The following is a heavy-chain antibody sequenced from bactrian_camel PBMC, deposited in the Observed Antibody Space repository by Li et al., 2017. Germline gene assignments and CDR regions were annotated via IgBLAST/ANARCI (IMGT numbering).Heavy chain of an antibody. CDR1: GFTRSIYD. CDR2: IYSDGSNT. Sequence: HVQLVESGGGLVQPGGSLRLSCAVSGFTRSIYDMSWVRQAPGKGLEWLSSIYSDGSNTHYADSVKGRFTISRDNAKNTVYLQMDSLKTEDTAVYYCATWWSVGFWGQGTQVTVS. D-gene: IGHD7*01. V-gene: IGHV3-2*01. CDR3: ATWWSVGF. J-gene: IGHJ6*01.